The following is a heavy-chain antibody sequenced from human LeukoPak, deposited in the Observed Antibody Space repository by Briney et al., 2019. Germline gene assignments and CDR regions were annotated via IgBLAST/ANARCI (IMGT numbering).Heavy chain of an antibody. CDR1: GGSFSGYY. V-gene: IGHV4-34*01. D-gene: IGHD5-24*01. CDR3: ARGGGLEMATKRTPYYFAY. CDR2: INQSEST. J-gene: IGHJ4*02. Sequence: PSETLSLTCAVYGGSFSGYYGAWIRQPPAKVLEWVGEINQSESTNYNPSLKSRVTISVDTSKNLFSLKLRSVTAADTAVYYCARGGGLEMATKRTPYYFAYWGQGTLVTVSS.